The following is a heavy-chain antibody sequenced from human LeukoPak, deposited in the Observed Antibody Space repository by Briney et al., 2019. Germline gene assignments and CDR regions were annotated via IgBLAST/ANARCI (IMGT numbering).Heavy chain of an antibody. Sequence: GGSLRLSCAASGFSFSNYGMHWVRQAPGNGLEWVAVISYDGSNKYYADSVKGRFTISRDNSKNTLYLQMNSLRAEDTAVYYCAKDGLRRRATNYYIDYWGQGTLVTVSS. CDR2: ISYDGSNK. CDR3: AKDGLRRRATNYYIDY. V-gene: IGHV3-30*18. D-gene: IGHD5-12*01. J-gene: IGHJ4*02. CDR1: GFSFSNYG.